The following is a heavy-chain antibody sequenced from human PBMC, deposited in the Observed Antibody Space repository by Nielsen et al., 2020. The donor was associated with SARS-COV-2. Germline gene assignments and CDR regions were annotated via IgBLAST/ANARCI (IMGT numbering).Heavy chain of an antibody. J-gene: IGHJ6*02. V-gene: IGHV3-30*18. CDR3: AKDWGRYCSSTSCPLGGMDV. CDR2: ISYDGTTE. Sequence: WIRQPPGKGLEWVAFISYDGTTEYYADSVKGRFTISRDNSKNTLYLQMNSLRAEDTAVYYCAKDWGRYCSSTSCPLGGMDVWGQGTTVTVSS. D-gene: IGHD2-2*01.